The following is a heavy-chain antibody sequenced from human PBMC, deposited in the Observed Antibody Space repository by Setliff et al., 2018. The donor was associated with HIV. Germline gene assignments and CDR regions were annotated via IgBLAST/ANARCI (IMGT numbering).Heavy chain of an antibody. CDR2: IFFTGNT. D-gene: IGHD2-2*02. V-gene: IGHV4-59*01. CDR3: VRGYCSRTTCYKDYYYMDV. Sequence: PSETLSLTCTVSGGSISGYYWSWIRQPPGKGLEYIGSIFFTGNTIYNPSLKARVTISVDMSKNQVFLRLSSVTAADAAVYYCVRGYCSRTTCYKDYYYMDVWGKGSTVTVSS. CDR1: GGSISGYY. J-gene: IGHJ6*03.